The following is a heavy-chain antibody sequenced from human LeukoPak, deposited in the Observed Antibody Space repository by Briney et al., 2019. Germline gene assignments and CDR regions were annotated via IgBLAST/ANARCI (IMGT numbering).Heavy chain of an antibody. CDR2: IIPIFGTA. D-gene: IGHD3-9*01. Sequence: SVKVSCKASGGTFSSYAISWVRQAPGQGLEWMGRIIPIFGTANYAQKFQGRVTITTDESTSTAYMELSSLRSEDTAMYYCARELRYFDWLPDYWGQGTLVTVSS. V-gene: IGHV1-69*05. J-gene: IGHJ4*02. CDR3: ARELRYFDWLPDY. CDR1: GGTFSSYA.